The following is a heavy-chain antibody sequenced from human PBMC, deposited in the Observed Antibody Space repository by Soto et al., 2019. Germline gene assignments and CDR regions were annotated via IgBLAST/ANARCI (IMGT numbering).Heavy chain of an antibody. J-gene: IGHJ4*02. Sequence: ASVKVSCKASGYTFTSYGISWVRQAPGQGLEWMGWISAYNGNTNYAQKPQGRVTMTTDTSTSTAYMELRSLRSDDTAVYYCARDEYSSSPYYFDYWGQGTLVTVSS. V-gene: IGHV1-18*01. CDR1: GYTFTSYG. CDR3: ARDEYSSSPYYFDY. CDR2: ISAYNGNT. D-gene: IGHD6-6*01.